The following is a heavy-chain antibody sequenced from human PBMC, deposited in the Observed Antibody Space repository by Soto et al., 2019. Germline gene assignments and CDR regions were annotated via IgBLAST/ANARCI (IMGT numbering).Heavy chain of an antibody. CDR2: ISSSSRTI. V-gene: IGHV3-48*02. CDR1: GFTFSSYT. D-gene: IGHD1-26*01. J-gene: IGHJ4*02. Sequence: EVQLVDSGGGLVQPGGFLRLSCAASGFTFSSYTMNWVRQAPGKGLEWISYISSSSRTIYYADSVKGRFTISRDNAQNSLYLQMTSLRDEDTAVYYCARVPTRALDYWGQGTLVTVSS. CDR3: ARVPTRALDY.